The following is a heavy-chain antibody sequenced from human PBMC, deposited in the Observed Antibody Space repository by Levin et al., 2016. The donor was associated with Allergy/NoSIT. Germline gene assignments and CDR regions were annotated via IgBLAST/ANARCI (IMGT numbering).Heavy chain of an antibody. CDR2: INDSGGTT. CDR1: GFTISSSG. V-gene: IGHV3-23*01. CDR3: AKGRSHRPQWWLTTFDL. D-gene: IGHD2-15*01. Sequence: GESLKISCVASGFTISSSGMGWVRQAPGQGLEWVSVINDSGGTTHYVDSLKGRFTVSRDNYKNTVYLQLNSLRVEDTAKYYCAKGRSHRPQWWLTTFDLWGQGTAVTVSS. J-gene: IGHJ4*02.